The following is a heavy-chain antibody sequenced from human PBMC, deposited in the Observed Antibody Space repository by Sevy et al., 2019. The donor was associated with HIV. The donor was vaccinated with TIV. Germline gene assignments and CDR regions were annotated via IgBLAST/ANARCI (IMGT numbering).Heavy chain of an antibody. J-gene: IGHJ4*02. D-gene: IGHD3-10*01. Sequence: GGSLRLSCAASGFTFSSYWMTWVRQAPGKGLEWMANMRQDGSEKYYVDSVKGRFTISRDNAKNSLYLQMNSLRAEDTAVHYCARGIYGSGSRLGLGYWGQGTLVTVSS. CDR3: ARGIYGSGSRLGLGY. CDR2: MRQDGSEK. CDR1: GFTFSSYW. V-gene: IGHV3-7*01.